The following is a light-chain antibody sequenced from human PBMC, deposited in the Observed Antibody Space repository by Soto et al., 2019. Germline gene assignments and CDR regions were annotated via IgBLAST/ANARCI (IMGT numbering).Light chain of an antibody. Sequence: EIVLTQSPGTLSFSPGERATLSCRASRSITNNYLAWYQQKAGQVPRLLLYGASTRPTGIPDRFSGSGSGTDFTLTITRLEPDDFAVYYCQHYGSSPRTFGQGTKVDIK. CDR3: QHYGSSPRT. V-gene: IGKV3-20*01. CDR2: GAS. CDR1: RSITNNY. J-gene: IGKJ1*01.